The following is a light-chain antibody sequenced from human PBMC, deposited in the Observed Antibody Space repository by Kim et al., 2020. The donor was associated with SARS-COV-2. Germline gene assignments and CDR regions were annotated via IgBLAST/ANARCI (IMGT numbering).Light chain of an antibody. CDR1: QAVSSY. CDR2: DAS. V-gene: IGKV3-11*01. CDR3: QQRSNWPPIT. Sequence: PGEIAPLSGGASQAVSSYLAGYHQNPGQAPRLLSYDASNRATGTPARFSGSGSGTDFTLTISSLEPEDFAVYYCQQRSNWPPITFGQGTRLEIK. J-gene: IGKJ5*01.